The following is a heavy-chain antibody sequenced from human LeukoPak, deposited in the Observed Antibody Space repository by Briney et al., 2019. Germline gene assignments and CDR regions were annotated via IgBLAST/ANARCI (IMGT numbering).Heavy chain of an antibody. CDR3: ARLRESYYMDV. V-gene: IGHV4-39*07. CDR1: AGSISSRSYY. Sequence: SETLSLTCSVSAGSISSRSYYWGWIRQPPGKGLEWIGSIYYSGSTYYNSSLKSRVTISVDTSKNQFSLKLSSVTAADTAVYYCARLRESYYMDVWGKGTTVTVSS. J-gene: IGHJ6*03. CDR2: IYYSGST.